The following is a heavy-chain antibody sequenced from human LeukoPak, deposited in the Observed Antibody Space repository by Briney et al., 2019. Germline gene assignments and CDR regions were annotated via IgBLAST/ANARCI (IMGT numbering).Heavy chain of an antibody. CDR3: ARDLYCSGGRCYFGYYSYYGMDV. CDR2: IYAYSGNK. Sequence: ASVTVTCTASGYTFTSYGISWVRQPPGQGLEWMGWIYAYSGNKNYSRETQGRVTMTTDTSTITAYMEKRRLRLDVTAVYYWARDLYCSGGRCYFGYYSYYGMDVWGQGTTVAVSS. V-gene: IGHV1-18*01. CDR1: GYTFTSYG. J-gene: IGHJ6*02. D-gene: IGHD2-15*01.